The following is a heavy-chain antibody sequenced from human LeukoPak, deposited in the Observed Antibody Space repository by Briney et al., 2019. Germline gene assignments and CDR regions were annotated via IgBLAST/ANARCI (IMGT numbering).Heavy chain of an antibody. CDR2: ISSSSSYI. V-gene: IGHV3-11*06. CDR1: GFTFSDYY. J-gene: IGHJ4*02. CDR3: ARSIADPYFDY. Sequence: GGSLRLSCAASGFTFSDYYMSWIRQAPGKGLEWVSSISSSSSYIYYADSVKGRFTISRDNAKNSLYLQMNSLRAEDTAVYYCARSIADPYFDYWGQGTLVTVSS. D-gene: IGHD6-6*01.